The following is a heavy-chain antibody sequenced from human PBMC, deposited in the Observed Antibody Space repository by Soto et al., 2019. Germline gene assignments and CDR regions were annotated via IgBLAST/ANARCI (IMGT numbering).Heavy chain of an antibody. CDR1: GGSFSGYY. J-gene: IGHJ4*02. V-gene: IGHV4-34*01. Sequence: QVQLQQWGAGLLKPSETLSLTCAVYGGSFSGYYWSWIRQPPGKGLEWIGEINHSGSTNYNPSLKSRVTISVDTSKNQFSLKLSSVTAADTAVYYCARGDYGDPTPFDYWGQGTLVTVSS. CDR3: ARGDYGDPTPFDY. CDR2: INHSGST. D-gene: IGHD4-17*01.